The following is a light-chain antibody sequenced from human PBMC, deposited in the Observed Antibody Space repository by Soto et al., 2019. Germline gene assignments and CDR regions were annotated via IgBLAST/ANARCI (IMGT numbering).Light chain of an antibody. Sequence: EIVWTQSPGTLSLSPGERATLSCRASQSVSNNYVAWYQQKPGQAPRLLIDDASRRATGIPDWFSGSGSGTDFTLTISRLVFDDFAMYYCQQCATSALRFGQGTRVDIK. CDR1: QSVSNNY. V-gene: IGKV3-20*01. J-gene: IGKJ1*01. CDR3: QQCATSALR. CDR2: DAS.